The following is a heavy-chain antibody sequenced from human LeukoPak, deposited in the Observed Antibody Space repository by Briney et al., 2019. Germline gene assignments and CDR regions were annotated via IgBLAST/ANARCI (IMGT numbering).Heavy chain of an antibody. D-gene: IGHD1-1*01. CDR1: GLTFRNYA. V-gene: IGHV3-30*04. J-gene: IGHJ4*02. CDR2: ISHDGGND. CDR3: ARDLGTTEPSY. Sequence: GGSLRLSCAASGLTFRNYAIHWVRQAPGKGLEWVTVISHDGGNDYYSDSVKGRFTISRDNSKNTVELQMTGLRADDTAVYYCARDLGTTEPSYWGQGTLVTVSS.